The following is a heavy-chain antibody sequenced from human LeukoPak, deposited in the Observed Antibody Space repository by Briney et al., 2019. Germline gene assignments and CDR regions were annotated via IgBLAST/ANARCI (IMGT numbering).Heavy chain of an antibody. D-gene: IGHD3-10*01. CDR1: GYTFTSYH. J-gene: IGHJ5*02. Sequence: VASVKVSCKASGYTFTSYHMHWVRQAPGQGLEWMGIINPSGGSTSYAQKFQGRVTMTRDMSTSTVYMELSSLRSEDTAVYYCARESRYYGSGTSIWFDPWGQGTLVTVSS. CDR3: ARESRYYGSGTSIWFDP. V-gene: IGHV1-46*01. CDR2: INPSGGST.